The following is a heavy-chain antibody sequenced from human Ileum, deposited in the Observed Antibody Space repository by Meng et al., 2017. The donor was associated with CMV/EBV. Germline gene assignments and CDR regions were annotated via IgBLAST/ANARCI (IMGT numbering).Heavy chain of an antibody. Sequence: GESLKISCAASGFSVSNNYINWVRQAPGKGLEWVSIIYSDGSTYYADSVKGRFTISRDNSENTLYLHMSRLRADDTAVYYCARDRVVVVSINRGPTYSYYGMDVWGQGTTVTVSS. D-gene: IGHD2-21*01. CDR3: ARDRVVVVSINRGPTYSYYGMDV. CDR1: GFSVSNNY. CDR2: IYSDGST. J-gene: IGHJ6*02. V-gene: IGHV3-53*01.